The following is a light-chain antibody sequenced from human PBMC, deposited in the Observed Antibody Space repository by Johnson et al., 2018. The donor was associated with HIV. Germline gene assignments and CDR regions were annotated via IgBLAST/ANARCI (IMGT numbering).Light chain of an antibody. CDR1: SSNIGNNY. V-gene: IGLV1-51*01. J-gene: IGLJ1*01. CDR2: DNN. CDR3: GTWDNSLSIGYV. Sequence: QSVLTQPPSVSAAPGQKVTISCSGSSSNIGNNYVSWYQQLPGTAPKLLIYDNNKRPSGIPDRFSGSKSGTSATLGVTVLQTGDEADYYCGTWDNSLSIGYVFGTGTKVTVL.